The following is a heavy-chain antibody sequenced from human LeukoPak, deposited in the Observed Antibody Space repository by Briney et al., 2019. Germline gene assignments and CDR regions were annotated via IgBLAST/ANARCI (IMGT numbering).Heavy chain of an antibody. Sequence: ASVTVSCKASGYTFTSYYMHWVRQAPGQGLEWMGIINPSGGSTSYAQKFQGRVTMTRDTSTSTVYMELSSLRSEDTAVYYCARDWEAVTALDPWGQGTLVTVSS. CDR2: INPSGGST. CDR3: ARDWEAVTALDP. D-gene: IGHD2-21*02. V-gene: IGHV1-46*01. J-gene: IGHJ5*02. CDR1: GYTFTSYY.